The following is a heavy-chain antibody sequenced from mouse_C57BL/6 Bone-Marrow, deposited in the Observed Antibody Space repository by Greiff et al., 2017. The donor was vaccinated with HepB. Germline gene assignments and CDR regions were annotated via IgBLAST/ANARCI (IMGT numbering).Heavy chain of an antibody. CDR1: GYTFTGYW. CDR2: ILPGSGST. J-gene: IGHJ3*01. D-gene: IGHD2-3*01. Sequence: QVQLKQSGAELMKPGASVKLSCKATGYTFTGYWIEWVKQRPGHGLEWIGEILPGSGSTNYNEKFKGKATFTADTSSNTAYMQLSSLTTEDSAIYYCARFLYDGYYWFAYWGQGTLVTVSA. CDR3: ARFLYDGYYWFAY. V-gene: IGHV1-9*01.